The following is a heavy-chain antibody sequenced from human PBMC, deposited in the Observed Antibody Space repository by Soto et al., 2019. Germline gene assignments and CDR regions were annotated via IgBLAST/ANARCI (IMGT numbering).Heavy chain of an antibody. V-gene: IGHV4-59*01. J-gene: IGHJ3*02. CDR2: IYYSGST. CDR3: AVIAARPGAAFDI. CDR1: GGSISSYD. D-gene: IGHD6-6*01. Sequence: SETLSLTCTVSGGSISSYDWSWIRQPPGKGLEWIGYIYYSGSTNYNPSLKSRVTISVDTSKNQFSLKLSSVTAADTAVYYCAVIAARPGAAFDIWGQGTMVTVSS.